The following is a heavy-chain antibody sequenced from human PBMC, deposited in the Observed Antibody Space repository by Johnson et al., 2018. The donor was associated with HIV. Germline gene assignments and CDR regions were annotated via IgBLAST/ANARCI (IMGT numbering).Heavy chain of an antibody. J-gene: IGHJ3*02. Sequence: VQLVESGGRLVKPGGSLRLSCAASGFTVSSNYMSWVRQAPGKGLEWVSVIYSGGSTYYADSVKGRFTISRDNSKNTLYLQMNSLKTEDTAVYYCTTDGGLGSFDIWGQGTMVAVSS. CDR3: TTDGGLGSFDI. D-gene: IGHD7-27*01. V-gene: IGHV3-66*01. CDR2: IYSGGST. CDR1: GFTVSSNY.